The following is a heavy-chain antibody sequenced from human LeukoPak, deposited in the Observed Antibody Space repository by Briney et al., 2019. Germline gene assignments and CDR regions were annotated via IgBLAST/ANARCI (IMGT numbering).Heavy chain of an antibody. J-gene: IGHJ4*02. Sequence: VGSLRLSCAASGFTFSNYWMTWVRQAPGKGLEWVANIKPDGSVGYYVDSVRGRFIISRDNAGNSLYLQMNSLRVEDTAVYYCTQNLVAAAGDHWGQGTLLIVSS. CDR1: GFTFSNYW. CDR2: IKPDGSVG. D-gene: IGHD6-13*01. CDR3: TQNLVAAAGDH. V-gene: IGHV3-7*01.